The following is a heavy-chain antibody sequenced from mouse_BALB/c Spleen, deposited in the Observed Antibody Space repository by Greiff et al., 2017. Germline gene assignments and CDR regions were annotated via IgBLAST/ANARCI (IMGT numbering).Heavy chain of an antibody. J-gene: IGHJ1*01. Sequence: EVKLVESGAELVRSGASVKLSCTASGFNIKDYYMHWVKQRPEQGLEWIGWIDPENGDTEYAPKFQGKATMTADTSSNTAYLQLSSLTSEDTAVYYCNAWDYYGSRRYFDVWGAGTTVTVSS. CDR1: GFNIKDYY. V-gene: IGHV14-4*02. CDR3: NAWDYYGSRRYFDV. CDR2: IDPENGDT. D-gene: IGHD1-1*01.